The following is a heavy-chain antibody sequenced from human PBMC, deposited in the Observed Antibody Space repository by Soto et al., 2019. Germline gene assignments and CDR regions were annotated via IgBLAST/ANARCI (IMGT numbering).Heavy chain of an antibody. V-gene: IGHV4-34*01. CDR1: GGSFSGYQ. J-gene: IGHJ6*03. D-gene: IGHD3-10*01. CDR2: INDRGNI. Sequence: QVQLQQWGAGLLKPSETLSLTCAVYGGSFSGYQWTWIRQTPGKGLEWIGEINDRGNINYNPSLKRRVTIFLDTPKKQISLKLSSVTAADTAVYYCARGLILCFGELSRRGGYYYYMDVWGEGTTVIVSS. CDR3: ARGLILCFGELSRRGGYYYYMDV.